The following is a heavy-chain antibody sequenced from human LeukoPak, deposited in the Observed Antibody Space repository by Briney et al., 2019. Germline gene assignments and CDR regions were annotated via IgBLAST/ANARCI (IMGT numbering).Heavy chain of an antibody. CDR2: IYYSGST. CDR1: GGSISSYY. J-gene: IGHJ6*03. V-gene: IGHV4-59*01. D-gene: IGHD1-26*01. Sequence: SETLSLTCTVSGGSISSYYWSWIRQPPGKGLEWIGYIYYSGSTNYNPSLKSRVTISVDTSKNQFSLKLSSVTAADTAVYYCARALKGADYYYYYTDVWGKGTTVTVSS. CDR3: ARALKGADYYYYYTDV.